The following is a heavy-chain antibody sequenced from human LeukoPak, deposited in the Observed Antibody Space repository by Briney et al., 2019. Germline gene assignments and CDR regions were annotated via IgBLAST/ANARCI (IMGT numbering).Heavy chain of an antibody. D-gene: IGHD2-2*01. Sequence: GGSLRLSCAGSGFTFSTYEMHWVRQAPGKGLEWVAVISSDGSDKDYADSVKGRFTISRDNSKNTLYLQMNSLRAEDSAVYYCARDRHCSSISCFNAFDIWGQGTVVTVSS. CDR1: GFTFSTYE. J-gene: IGHJ3*02. CDR3: ARDRHCSSISCFNAFDI. V-gene: IGHV3-30*01. CDR2: ISSDGSDK.